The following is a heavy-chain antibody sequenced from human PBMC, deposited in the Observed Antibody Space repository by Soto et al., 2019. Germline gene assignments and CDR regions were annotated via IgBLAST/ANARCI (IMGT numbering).Heavy chain of an antibody. J-gene: IGHJ4*02. CDR1: GYTFINYY. D-gene: IGHD6-13*01. V-gene: IGHV1-46*01. CDR3: ARDLAAGDY. CDR2: FNPTSGST. Sequence: QVQLVQSGAEVKKPGASVKLSCKASGYTFINYYIHWVRQAPGQGLEWIGIFNPTSGSTNYAQKFQGRVTLTMDTSTRTVYMELSSLRFDDTAVYYCARDLAAGDYWGQGTLVTVSS.